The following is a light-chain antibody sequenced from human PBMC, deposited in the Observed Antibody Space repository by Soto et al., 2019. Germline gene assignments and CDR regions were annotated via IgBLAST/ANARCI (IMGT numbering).Light chain of an antibody. CDR3: QQRSNWPLT. CDR1: QSVSRY. CDR2: DAS. Sequence: EIVLTQSPNTLTLSPGESATRSCRASQSVSRYLAWYQQKPGQTPRLLIYDASNRAAGIPARFSGSGSGTDFTLTISSLEPEDFAVYYCQQRSNWPLTFGGGTKVDIK. J-gene: IGKJ4*01. V-gene: IGKV3-11*01.